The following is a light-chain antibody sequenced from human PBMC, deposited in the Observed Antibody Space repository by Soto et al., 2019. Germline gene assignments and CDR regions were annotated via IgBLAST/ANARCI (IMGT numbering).Light chain of an antibody. CDR2: DAS. CDR1: QSVSSY. V-gene: IGKV3-11*01. J-gene: IGKJ1*01. Sequence: EIVLTQSPATLSLSPGERATLSCRASQSVSSYLAWYQQKPGQAPRLLIYDASNRATGIPARFSGSGSGTDFTRTISSLEPEDFAVYYCQQRRNWPPWTFGEGAKVDIK. CDR3: QQRRNWPPWT.